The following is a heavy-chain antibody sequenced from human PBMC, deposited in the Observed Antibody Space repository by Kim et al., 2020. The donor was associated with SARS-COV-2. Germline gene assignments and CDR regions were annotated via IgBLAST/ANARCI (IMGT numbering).Heavy chain of an antibody. D-gene: IGHD3-22*01. CDR1: GSISSSGYY. CDR2: IYYSGSI. V-gene: IGHV4-39*07. Sequence: SETLSLTCTVSGSISSSGYYWAWIRQPPGTGLEWIGSIYYSGSIHYNPSLKSRVTISIDTSKNHFSLKLSSVTAADTAVYYCARDGDQYESTGYYAYWGQGTLVTVSS. CDR3: ARDGDQYESTGYYAY. J-gene: IGHJ4*02.